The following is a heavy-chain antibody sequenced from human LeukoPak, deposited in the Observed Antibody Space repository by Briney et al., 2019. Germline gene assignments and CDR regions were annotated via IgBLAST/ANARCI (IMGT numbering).Heavy chain of an antibody. V-gene: IGHV3-23*01. D-gene: IGHD6-19*01. CDR3: AKEYSSGWLESFDY. Sequence: PGGSLRLSCAASGLTFSSYATNWVRQAPGKGLEWVSSISASGRSTYYADSVKGRFTISRDNSKNTLYLQMNSLRAEDTAVYYCAKEYSSGWLESFDYWGQGTLVTVSS. CDR2: ISASGRST. J-gene: IGHJ4*02. CDR1: GLTFSSYA.